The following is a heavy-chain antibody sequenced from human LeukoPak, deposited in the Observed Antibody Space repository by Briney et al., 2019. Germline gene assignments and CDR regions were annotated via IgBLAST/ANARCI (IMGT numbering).Heavy chain of an antibody. CDR1: GGTFSSYV. J-gene: IGHJ5*02. CDR3: ARAPTSSITIFGVVPDWFDP. V-gene: IGHV1-69*13. Sequence: SVKVSCKASGGTFSSYVISWVRQAPGQGLEWMGGIIPIFGTANYAQKFQGRVTITADESTSTAYMELSSLRSEDTAVYYCARAPTSSITIFGVVPDWFDPWGQGTLVTVSS. CDR2: IIPIFGTA. D-gene: IGHD3-3*01.